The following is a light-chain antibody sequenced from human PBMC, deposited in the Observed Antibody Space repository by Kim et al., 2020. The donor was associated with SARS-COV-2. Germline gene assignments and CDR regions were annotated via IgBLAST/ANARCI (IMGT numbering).Light chain of an antibody. CDR1: QSISSC. CDR3: QQHNCYPWT. V-gene: IGKV1-5*03. J-gene: IGKJ1*01. Sequence: DIQMTQSPSTLSASAGDRVTISCRASQSISSCLAWYQQKPGKAPKLLIYNASSLESGVPSRFSGSGSGTEFNLTNSSLQPDDFANYYRQQHNCYPWTFGQGTKVDIK. CDR2: NAS.